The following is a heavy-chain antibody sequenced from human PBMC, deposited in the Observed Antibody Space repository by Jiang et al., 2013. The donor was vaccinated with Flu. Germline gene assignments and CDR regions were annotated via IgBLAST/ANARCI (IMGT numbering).Heavy chain of an antibody. CDR3: ARRRKGFYCSGGSCYLGYFDY. D-gene: IGHD2-15*01. J-gene: IGHJ4*02. CDR1: GGSISSSSYY. CDR2: IYYSGST. Sequence: LLKPSETLSLTCTVSGGSISSSSYYWGWIRQPPGKGLEWIGSIYYSGSTYYNPSLKSRVTISVDTSKNQFSLKLSSVTAADTAVYYCARRRKGFYCSGGSCYLGYFDYWGQGTLVTVSS. V-gene: IGHV4-39*01.